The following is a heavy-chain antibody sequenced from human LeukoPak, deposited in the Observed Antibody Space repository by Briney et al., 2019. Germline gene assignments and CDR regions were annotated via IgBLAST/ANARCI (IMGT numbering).Heavy chain of an antibody. J-gene: IGHJ6*03. D-gene: IGHD6-19*01. CDR3: ARISAVAGHYYYYYMDV. V-gene: IGHV3-66*01. CDR1: GFTVSSNY. CDR2: IYSGGST. Sequence: GGSLRLSCAASGFTVSSNYMSWVRQAPGKGLEWVSVIYSGGSTYYADSVKGRFTISRDNSKSTLFLQMNSLRAEDTAVYYCARISAVAGHYYYYYMDVWGKGTTVTISS.